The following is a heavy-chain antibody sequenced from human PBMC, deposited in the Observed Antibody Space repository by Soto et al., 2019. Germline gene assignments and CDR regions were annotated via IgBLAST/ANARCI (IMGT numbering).Heavy chain of an antibody. Sequence: GGSLRLSCAASGFTFSGSAMHWVRQASGKGLEWVGRIRSKANSYATAYAASVKGRFTISRDDSKNTEYLQMNSLKTEDTVVYYCTRDPLDIVVVYLFDPWGQGTLVTVSS. D-gene: IGHD2-15*01. J-gene: IGHJ5*02. CDR3: TRDPLDIVVVYLFDP. CDR1: GFTFSGSA. V-gene: IGHV3-73*01. CDR2: IRSKANSYAT.